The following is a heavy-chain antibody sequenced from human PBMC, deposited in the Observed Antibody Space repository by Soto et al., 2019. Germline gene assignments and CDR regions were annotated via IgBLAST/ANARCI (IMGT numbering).Heavy chain of an antibody. CDR3: ARMHWNDADYYGMDV. CDR1: GFIFSTSV. D-gene: IGHD1-1*01. V-gene: IGHV3-33*01. J-gene: IGHJ6*02. CDR2: IWYDGSNE. Sequence: QVQLVESGGVVVQPGRSLRLSCAASGFIFSTSVMHWVRQTPGKGLEWVAVIWYDGSNEYYADSVKGRFTISRDNSKNTLYLQMNILRAEDTAVYYCARMHWNDADYYGMDVWGQGTTVTVSS.